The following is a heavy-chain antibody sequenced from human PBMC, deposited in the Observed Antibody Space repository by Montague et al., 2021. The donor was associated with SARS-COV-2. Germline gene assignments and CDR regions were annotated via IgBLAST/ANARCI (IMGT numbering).Heavy chain of an antibody. CDR3: ARDRGSSFGYDPRYYFDY. J-gene: IGHJ4*02. Sequence: SLRLSCAASGFTFSSYSMNRVRQAPGKGLEWVSSISSSSSYIYYADSVKGRFTISRDNAKNSLYLQMNSLRAEDTAVYYCARDRGSSFGYDPRYYFDYWGQGTLVTVSS. D-gene: IGHD5-12*01. CDR1: GFTFSSYS. CDR2: ISSSSSYI. V-gene: IGHV3-21*01.